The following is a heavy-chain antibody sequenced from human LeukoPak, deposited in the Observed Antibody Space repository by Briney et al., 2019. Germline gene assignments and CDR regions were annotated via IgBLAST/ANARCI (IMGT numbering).Heavy chain of an antibody. D-gene: IGHD3-22*01. CDR1: GASISSGGNY. J-gene: IGHJ4*02. V-gene: IGHV4-31*03. CDR3: ARLIYDSSGYYFAY. CDR2: IYYSGST. Sequence: SETLSLTCTVSGASISSGGNYWSWIRQHPGKGLEWIGYIYYSGSTYHNPSLKSRVTISVDTSEKQFSLQLSSVTAADTAVYYCARLIYDSSGYYFAYWGQGTLVTVSS.